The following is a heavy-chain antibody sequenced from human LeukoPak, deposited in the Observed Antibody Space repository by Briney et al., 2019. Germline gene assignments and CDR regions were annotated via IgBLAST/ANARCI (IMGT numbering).Heavy chain of an antibody. CDR2: ISSSSTI. CDR1: GFAFSSYS. CDR3: ARELLGAAYDY. V-gene: IGHV3-48*04. Sequence: GGSLRLSCAASGFAFSSYSMNWVRQAPGKGLEWVSYISSSSTIYYADSVKGRFTISRDNAKNSLYLQMNSLRAEDTAVYYCARELLGAAYDYWGQGTLVTVSS. D-gene: IGHD1-26*01. J-gene: IGHJ4*02.